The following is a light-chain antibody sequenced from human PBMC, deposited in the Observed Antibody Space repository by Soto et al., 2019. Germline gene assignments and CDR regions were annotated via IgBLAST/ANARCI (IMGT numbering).Light chain of an antibody. CDR3: QQYGSSPFT. CDR1: QSVGSSK. Sequence: ETVLTQSPATLSLSPGERATLSCGASQSVGSSKLAWYQQRPGLAPRLLIYDTSTRATGIPDRFSGSGSETDFTLTISRLEPEDFAVYHCQQYGSSPFTFGPGTKVDIK. CDR2: DTS. V-gene: IGKV3D-20*01. J-gene: IGKJ3*01.